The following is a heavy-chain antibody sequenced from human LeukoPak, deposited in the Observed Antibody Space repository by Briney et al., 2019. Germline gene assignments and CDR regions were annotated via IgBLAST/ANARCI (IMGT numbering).Heavy chain of an antibody. V-gene: IGHV1-18*01. D-gene: IGHD6-13*01. Sequence: GASVKVSCKASGYTFTSYGISWVRQAPGQGLEWMGWISAYNGNTNYAQKLQGRVTMTTDTSTSTAYMELRSLRSEDTAVYYCARGAWYSSSWYLYYFDYWGQGTLVTVSS. CDR2: ISAYNGNT. CDR3: ARGAWYSSSWYLYYFDY. CDR1: GYTFTSYG. J-gene: IGHJ4*02.